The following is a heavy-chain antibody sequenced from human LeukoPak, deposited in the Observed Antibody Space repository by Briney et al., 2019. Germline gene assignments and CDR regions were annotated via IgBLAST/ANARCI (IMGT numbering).Heavy chain of an antibody. CDR2: ISGSGSST. Sequence: GGSLRLSCAASGFTFSSYAMSWVRQAPGKGLEWVSAISGSGSSTYYADSVKGRFTISRDNSKNTLYLQMTALRDEDTAIYYCARDHDWAFDLWGQGTLVTVSS. J-gene: IGHJ4*02. CDR3: ARDHDWAFDL. CDR1: GFTFSSYA. V-gene: IGHV3-23*01. D-gene: IGHD3-9*01.